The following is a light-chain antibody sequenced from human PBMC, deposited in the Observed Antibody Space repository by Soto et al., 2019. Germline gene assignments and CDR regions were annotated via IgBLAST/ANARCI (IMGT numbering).Light chain of an antibody. Sequence: QSALTQPPSTSGSPGQSVTISCTGTSGDVGAYIYVSWYQQHPGRAPKLMIYEVSKRPSGVPDRFSGSKSGNTASLTVYGLQAEDEADYYCASYAGSNTVVFGGGTQLTVL. J-gene: IGLJ2*01. CDR2: EVS. CDR3: ASYAGSNTVV. CDR1: SGDVGAYIY. V-gene: IGLV2-8*01.